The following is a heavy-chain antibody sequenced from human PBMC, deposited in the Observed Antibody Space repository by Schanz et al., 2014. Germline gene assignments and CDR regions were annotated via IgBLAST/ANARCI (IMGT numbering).Heavy chain of an antibody. Sequence: QVQLVQSGAEVKPPGASVRVSCKASGYTYIAYDMHWVRQAPGQGLEWMGRIGPDSGSTTYAQKFQGRVTVTRETSISTAYMELWRLGSEDTAMYYCASDGSGRYTGFDYWGQGTQVTVSS. D-gene: IGHD1-26*01. CDR2: IGPDSGST. CDR1: GYTYIAYD. J-gene: IGHJ4*02. CDR3: ASDGSGRYTGFDY. V-gene: IGHV1-2*06.